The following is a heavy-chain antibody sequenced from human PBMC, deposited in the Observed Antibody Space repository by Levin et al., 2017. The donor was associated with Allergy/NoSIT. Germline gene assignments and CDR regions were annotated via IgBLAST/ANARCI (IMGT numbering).Heavy chain of an antibody. CDR3: ARGKAARRGGTLYYYYYGMDV. Sequence: SQTLSLTCAVYGGSFSGYYWSWIRQPPGKGLEWIGEINHSGSTNYNPSLKSRVTISVDTSKNQFSLKLSSVTAADTAVYYCARGKAARRGGTLYYYYYGMDVWGQGTTVTVSS. J-gene: IGHJ6*02. V-gene: IGHV4-34*01. D-gene: IGHD6-6*01. CDR2: INHSGST. CDR1: GGSFSGYY.